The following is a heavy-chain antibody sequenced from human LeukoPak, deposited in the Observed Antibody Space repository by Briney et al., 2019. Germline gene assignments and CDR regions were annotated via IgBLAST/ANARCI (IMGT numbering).Heavy chain of an antibody. CDR3: ARLPDP. V-gene: IGHV4-4*02. Sequence: PSGTLSLTCAVSGGSINTTDWWSWVRQPPEKGLEWIGEIHHSGSTNYNPSLKSRVTISVDKSKNQFSLKLSSVTAADTAVYYCARLPDPWGQGTLVTVSS. CDR1: GGSINTTDW. CDR2: IHHSGST. J-gene: IGHJ5*02.